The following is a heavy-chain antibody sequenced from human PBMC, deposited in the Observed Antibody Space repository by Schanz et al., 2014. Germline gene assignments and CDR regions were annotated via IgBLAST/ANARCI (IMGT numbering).Heavy chain of an antibody. CDR3: ARDTTWRLDL. CDR1: GGSIRSGTYY. D-gene: IGHD1-1*01. V-gene: IGHV4-61*02. J-gene: IGHJ2*01. Sequence: QVQLQESGPGLVKPSQTLSLTCTVSGGSIRSGTYYWSWIRQPAGKALEWVGRVFPNGITNYNPSLKSRVPISLGTSKTQFSLTVTSRTAADTAVYYCARDTTWRLDLWGRGTLVTVSS. CDR2: VFPNGIT.